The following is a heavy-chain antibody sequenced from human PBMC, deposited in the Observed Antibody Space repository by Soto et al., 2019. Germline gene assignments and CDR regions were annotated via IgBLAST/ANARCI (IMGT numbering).Heavy chain of an antibody. V-gene: IGHV4-4*02. J-gene: IGHJ5*02. Sequence: KTSETLSLTCGVSGGTIRSPDWWTWVRQPPGKGLEWIGEIFQSGSTNYTPSLESRVTRSVDKSKNQFSLTLTSVTAADTAVYFCARGRGRYSSGWSWFDPWGQGILVTVSS. CDR1: GGTIRSPDW. CDR2: IFQSGST. D-gene: IGHD6-19*01. CDR3: ARGRGRYSSGWSWFDP.